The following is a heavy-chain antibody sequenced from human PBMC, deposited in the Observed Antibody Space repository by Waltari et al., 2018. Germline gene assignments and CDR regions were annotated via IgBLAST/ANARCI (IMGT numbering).Heavy chain of an antibody. CDR2: INQSGRT. Sequence: QVQLQQWGAGLLKPSETLSLTCVVYGGPFSGYYWSGIRQAPGKWLEWIGGINQSGRTKYNPSLKSRVTISIDTSKKQFSLKVRSVTAADTAVYYCAKANTIFGVVRTWYYMDVWGKGTTVTVSS. CDR1: GGPFSGYY. CDR3: AKANTIFGVVRTWYYMDV. V-gene: IGHV4-34*01. D-gene: IGHD3-3*01. J-gene: IGHJ6*03.